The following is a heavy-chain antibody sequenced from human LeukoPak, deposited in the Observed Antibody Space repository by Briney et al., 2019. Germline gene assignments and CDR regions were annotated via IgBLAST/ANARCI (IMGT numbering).Heavy chain of an antibody. CDR1: GFTFSSYA. CDR2: ISYDGSNK. Sequence: GRSLRLSCAASGFTFSSYAMRWVRQAPGKGLEWVAVISYDGSNKYYADSVKGRFTISRDNSKNTLYLQMNSLRAEDTAVYYCARVFREGYVDTAMVTDYWGQGTLVTVSS. V-gene: IGHV3-30*04. CDR3: ARVFREGYVDTAMVTDY. J-gene: IGHJ4*02. D-gene: IGHD5-18*01.